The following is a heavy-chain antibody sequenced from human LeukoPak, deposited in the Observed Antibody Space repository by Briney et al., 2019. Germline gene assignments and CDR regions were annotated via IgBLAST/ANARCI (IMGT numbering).Heavy chain of an antibody. CDR2: INHSGST. CDR1: GGSFSGYY. J-gene: IGHJ4*02. V-gene: IGHV4-34*01. D-gene: IGHD6-13*01. CDR3: ERGLGELDS. Sequence: PSETLSLTCAVYGGSFSGYYWSWIRQPPGKGLEWIGEINHSGSTNYNPSLKSRVTISVDTSKNQFSLKLSAVTAADTAIFYCERGLGELDSWGQGTLVTVSS.